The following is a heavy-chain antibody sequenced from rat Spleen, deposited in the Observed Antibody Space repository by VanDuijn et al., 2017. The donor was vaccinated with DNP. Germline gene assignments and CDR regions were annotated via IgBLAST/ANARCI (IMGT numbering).Heavy chain of an antibody. Sequence: EVQLVESGGGLVQPGRSLKLSCAASGFTFSDYNMAWVRQAPKKGLEWVATISYDGSSTYYRDSVKGRFTISRDNAKSTLYLQMDSLRSEDTATYYCARHGYRFDYWGQGVMVTVSS. CDR2: ISYDGSST. J-gene: IGHJ2*01. CDR1: GFTFSDYN. D-gene: IGHD2-2*01. CDR3: ARHGYRFDY. V-gene: IGHV5-7*01.